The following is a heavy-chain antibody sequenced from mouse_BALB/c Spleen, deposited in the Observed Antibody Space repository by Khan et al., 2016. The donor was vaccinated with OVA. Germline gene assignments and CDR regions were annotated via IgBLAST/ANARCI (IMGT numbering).Heavy chain of an antibody. V-gene: IGHV3-8*02. D-gene: IGHD2-14*01. J-gene: IGHJ3*01. CDR2: MTYTGYT. CDR1: GDSITSGY. Sequence: EVQLQESGPSLVKPSQTLSLTCSVTGDSITSGYWSWIRKFPGNKLEYMGYMTYTGYTDYNPSLKSRIAITRHTSKNQYYLQLNSVTAEDTATYYCASATYRYAFAYWGQGTLVTVSA. CDR3: ASATYRYAFAY.